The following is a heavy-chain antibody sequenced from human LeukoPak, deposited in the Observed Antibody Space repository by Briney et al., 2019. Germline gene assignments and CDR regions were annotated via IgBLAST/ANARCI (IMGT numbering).Heavy chain of an antibody. Sequence: SETLSLTCAVYGGSFSGYYWSWIRQPTGKGLEWIGEINHSGSTNYNASLKSRVTISVDTSKNQFSLRLSSVTAADTAVYYCAREEDCSGGICYLGNAFDIWGQGTMVTVSS. J-gene: IGHJ3*02. CDR2: INHSGST. CDR3: AREEDCSGGICYLGNAFDI. V-gene: IGHV4-34*01. D-gene: IGHD2-15*01. CDR1: GGSFSGYY.